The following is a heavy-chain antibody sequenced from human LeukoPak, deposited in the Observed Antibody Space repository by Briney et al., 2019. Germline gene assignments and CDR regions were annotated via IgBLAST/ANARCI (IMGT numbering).Heavy chain of an antibody. CDR3: ASLEGGSYHTPFDY. CDR2: ISYDGSNK. J-gene: IGHJ4*02. V-gene: IGHV3-30-3*01. Sequence: GGSLRLSCAASGFAFSSYAMHWVRQAPGKGLEWVAVISYDGSNKYYADSVKGRFTISRDNSKNTLYLQMNSLRAEDTAVYYCASLEGGSYHTPFDYWGQGTLVTVSS. CDR1: GFAFSSYA. D-gene: IGHD1-26*01.